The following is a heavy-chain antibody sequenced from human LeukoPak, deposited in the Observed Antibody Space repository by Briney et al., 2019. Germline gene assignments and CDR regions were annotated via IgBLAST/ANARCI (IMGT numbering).Heavy chain of an antibody. CDR2: IYYGGST. D-gene: IGHD6-19*01. V-gene: IGHV4-59*08. Sequence: PSETLSLTCTVSGGSISSSYWSWIRQPPGKGLEWIGYIYYGGSTNYNPSSKSRVAISVDTSKNQFSLKLSSVTAADTAVYYCATWGIAVAGTFDYWGQGTLVTVST. J-gene: IGHJ4*02. CDR1: GGSISSSY. CDR3: ATWGIAVAGTFDY.